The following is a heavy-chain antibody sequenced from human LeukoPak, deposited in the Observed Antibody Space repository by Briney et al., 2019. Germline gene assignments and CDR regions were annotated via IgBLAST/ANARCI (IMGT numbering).Heavy chain of an antibody. Sequence: GGSLRLSCAASGFTFSNYAMHWVRQAPGKGLEWVAVISDDGSNKYYADSVKGRFTVSRDNSKNTLYLQMNSLRAEDTAMYYCARPTYSGSYYWFDYWGQGTLVTVSS. V-gene: IGHV3-30-3*01. CDR2: ISDDGSNK. D-gene: IGHD1-26*01. CDR3: ARPTYSGSYYWFDY. CDR1: GFTFSNYA. J-gene: IGHJ4*02.